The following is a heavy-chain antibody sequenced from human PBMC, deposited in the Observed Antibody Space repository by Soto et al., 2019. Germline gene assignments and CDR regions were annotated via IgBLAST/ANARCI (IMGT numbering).Heavy chain of an antibody. J-gene: IGHJ6*02. CDR3: ARHYGDEAYYGMDV. CDR2: IYYSGST. V-gene: IGHV4-39*01. D-gene: IGHD4-17*01. Sequence: QLQLQESGPGLVKPSETLSLTCTVSGGSISSSSYYWGWIRQPPGKGLEWIGSIYYSGSTYYNPSLKSRVTISVDTSKNQFSLKLSSVTAADTAVYYCARHYGDEAYYGMDVWGQGTTVTVSS. CDR1: GGSISSSSYY.